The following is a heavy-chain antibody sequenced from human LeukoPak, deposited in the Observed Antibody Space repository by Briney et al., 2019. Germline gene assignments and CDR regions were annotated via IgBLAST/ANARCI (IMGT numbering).Heavy chain of an antibody. Sequence: GGSLRLSCAASGFTVSNNYVNWVRQAPGKGLEWVSVTNTGGSTYYADSVKGRFTISRDNSKNTVFLQMDRLRDEDTAVYYCAKEEGYCSSSSCPGNYWGQGTLVTVSS. D-gene: IGHD2-2*01. CDR3: AKEEGYCSSSSCPGNY. J-gene: IGHJ4*02. V-gene: IGHV3-66*01. CDR2: TNTGGST. CDR1: GFTVSNNY.